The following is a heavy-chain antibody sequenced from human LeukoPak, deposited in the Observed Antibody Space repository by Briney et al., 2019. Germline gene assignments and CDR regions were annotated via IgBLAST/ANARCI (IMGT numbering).Heavy chain of an antibody. CDR3: ARDQKASCSSTSCYTTAFDI. Sequence: PGGSLRLSCAASGFTFSSYGMHWVRQAPGKGLEWVAVIWYDGSNKYYADSVKGRFTISRDNSKNTLYLQMNSLRAEDTAVYYCARDQKASCSSTSCYTTAFDIWGQGTMVTVSS. D-gene: IGHD2-2*02. V-gene: IGHV3-33*01. CDR2: IWYDGSNK. CDR1: GFTFSSYG. J-gene: IGHJ3*02.